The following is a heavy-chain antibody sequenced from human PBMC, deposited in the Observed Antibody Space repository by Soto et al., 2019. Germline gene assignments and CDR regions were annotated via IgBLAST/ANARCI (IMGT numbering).Heavy chain of an antibody. CDR1: GFTFISYS. V-gene: IGHV3-48*02. D-gene: IGHD4-17*01. J-gene: IGHJ4*02. CDR3: ASLLRWHFDY. Sequence: PCWCHRHSYAAAGFTFISYSMNWVRQAPGKGLEWVSYISSSSSTIYYADSVKGRFTISRDNAKNSLYLQMNSLRDEDTAVYYCASLLRWHFDYWGQGTLVTVSS. CDR2: ISSSSSTI.